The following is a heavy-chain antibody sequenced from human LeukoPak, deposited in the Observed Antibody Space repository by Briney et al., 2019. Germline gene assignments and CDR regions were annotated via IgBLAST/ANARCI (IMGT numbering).Heavy chain of an antibody. CDR2: IYYTGST. V-gene: IGHV4-39*01. D-gene: IGHD3-9*01. CDR1: GGSVSSTEFY. CDR3: ARLSKGRYFDYIFDN. Sequence: PSETLSLTCTVSGGSVSSTEFYWGWIRQPPGKGLQWIGNIYYTGSTYYNPSLNSRVAMSVDTSQNQFSLKMASVTAADTAVYYCARLSKGRYFDYIFDNWGQRTLVTVSS. J-gene: IGHJ4*02.